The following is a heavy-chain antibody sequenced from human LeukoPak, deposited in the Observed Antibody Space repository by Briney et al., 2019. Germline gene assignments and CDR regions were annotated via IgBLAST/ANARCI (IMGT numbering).Heavy chain of an antibody. CDR2: ISWNSGSI. V-gene: IGHV3-9*01. Sequence: QAGGSLRLSCAASGFTFDDYAMHWVRQAPGKGLEWVSGISWNSGSIGCADSVKGRFTVSRDNFKNTLYLQMNSLRAEDTAVYYCARRAGAYSHPYDYWGQGTLVTVSS. CDR3: ARRAGAYSHPYDY. J-gene: IGHJ4*02. D-gene: IGHD4/OR15-4a*01. CDR1: GFTFDDYA.